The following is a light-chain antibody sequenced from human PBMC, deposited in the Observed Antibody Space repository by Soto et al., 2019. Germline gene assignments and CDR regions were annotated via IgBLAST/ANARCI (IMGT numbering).Light chain of an antibody. J-gene: IGLJ1*01. Sequence: QSVLTQPASVSGSPGQSITISCTGTSSDVGDYNYVSWYQQHPGKAPKLMIYDVSNRPSGVSNRFSGSKSGNTASLTISGLQAEDEADYYCSSYTSSSTLYVFGTGTKLTVI. CDR1: SSDVGDYNY. V-gene: IGLV2-14*01. CDR3: SSYTSSSTLYV. CDR2: DVS.